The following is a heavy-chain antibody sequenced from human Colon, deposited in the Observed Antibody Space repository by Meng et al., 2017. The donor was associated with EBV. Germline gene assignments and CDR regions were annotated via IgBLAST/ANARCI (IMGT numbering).Heavy chain of an antibody. Sequence: QRQLQECGPGLGTPSEALSLTCTVSGGALDNGDYFWDWIRQPPGKGLEWIGSVRYSGTAYYNPSLTSRVTISVDTSKNQFSLNLSSLTAADTAVYYCARHVYGDSYGFWGQGTLVTVSS. V-gene: IGHV4-39*01. D-gene: IGHD4-17*01. J-gene: IGHJ4*02. CDR1: GGALDNGDYF. CDR3: ARHVYGDSYGF. CDR2: VRYSGTA.